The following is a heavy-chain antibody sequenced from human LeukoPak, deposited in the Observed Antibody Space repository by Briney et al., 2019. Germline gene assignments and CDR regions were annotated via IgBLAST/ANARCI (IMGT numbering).Heavy chain of an antibody. CDR1: GYTFISQD. D-gene: IGHD6-13*01. CDR3: AREGRMAAADYYYYGMDV. J-gene: IGHJ6*02. Sequence: ASVKVSCKASGYTFISQDINWVRQAPGHGLEWMGWISAYNGNTNYAQKLQGRVTMTTDTSTSTAYIELRSLRSDGTAVYYCAREGRMAAADYYYYGMDVWGQGTTVTVSS. V-gene: IGHV1-18*01. CDR2: ISAYNGNT.